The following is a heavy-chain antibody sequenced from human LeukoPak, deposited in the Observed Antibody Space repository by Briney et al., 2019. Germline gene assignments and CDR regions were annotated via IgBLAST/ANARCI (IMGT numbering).Heavy chain of an antibody. CDR2: MSPNSGDT. V-gene: IGHV1-8*01. CDR1: GYTFTNLD. D-gene: IGHD2-15*01. J-gene: IGHJ5*02. Sequence: ASVRVSCKTSGYTFTNLDINWLRQAPGQGLEWMGWMSPNSGDTGYAQKFQGRVSMTRDIFKSTAYMELSSLRSEDTAVYYCARRYCSGGSCYRGNNWFDPWGQGTLVTVSS. CDR3: ARRYCSGGSCYRGNNWFDP.